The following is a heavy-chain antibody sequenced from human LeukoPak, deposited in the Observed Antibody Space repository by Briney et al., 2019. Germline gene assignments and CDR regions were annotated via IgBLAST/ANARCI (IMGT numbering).Heavy chain of an antibody. CDR1: GGSFRGYY. CDR2: INHSGST. CDR3: ARVPNYDFWSGSLDY. J-gene: IGHJ4*02. Sequence: SETLSLTCAVYGGSFRGYYWSWIRQPPGKGLEWIGEINHSGSTNYNPSLKSRVTISVDTSKNQFSLKLSSVTAAYSAVYYCARVPNYDFWSGSLDYWGQGTLVTVSS. V-gene: IGHV4-34*01. D-gene: IGHD3-3*01.